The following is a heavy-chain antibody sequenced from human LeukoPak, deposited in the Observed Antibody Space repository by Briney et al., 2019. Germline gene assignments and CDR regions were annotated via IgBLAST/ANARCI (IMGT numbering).Heavy chain of an antibody. J-gene: IGHJ4*02. V-gene: IGHV4-38-2*02. CDR2: IYYSGST. D-gene: IGHD3-22*01. CDR3: ARLSEDCDSSGYHDY. Sequence: PSETLSLTCTVFGYSISSGYYWGWIRQPPGKGLEWIGSIYYSGSTYYNPSLKSRVTISVDTSKNQFSLKLSSVTAADTAVYYCARLSEDCDSSGYHDYWGQGTLVTVSS. CDR1: GYSISSGYY.